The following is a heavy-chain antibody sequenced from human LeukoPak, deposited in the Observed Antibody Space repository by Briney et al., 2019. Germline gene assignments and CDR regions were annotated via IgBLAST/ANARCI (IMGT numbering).Heavy chain of an antibody. D-gene: IGHD2-15*01. CDR2: IYYSGST. V-gene: IGHV4-39*07. CDR3: ARRKRIGFFDY. J-gene: IGHJ4*02. CDR1: GGSISSDSYF. Sequence: SETLSLTCTVSGGSISSDSYFWGWIRQPPGTRLEWIGSIYYSGSTSYNPSLKSRVTISVDTSKNHFSLKLSSVTAADTAVYSCARRKRIGFFDYWGQGTLVTVSS.